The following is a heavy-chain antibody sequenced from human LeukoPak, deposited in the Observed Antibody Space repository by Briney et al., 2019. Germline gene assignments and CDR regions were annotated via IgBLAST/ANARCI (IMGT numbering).Heavy chain of an antibody. Sequence: ASVKVSFKASGYTFTGYYMHWVRQAPGQGLEWMGWINPNSGGTNYAQKFQGRVTMTRDTSISTAYMELSRLRSDDTAVYYCAREMVGATAWFDPWGQGTLVTVSS. CDR3: AREMVGATAWFDP. CDR2: INPNSGGT. CDR1: GYTFTGYY. J-gene: IGHJ5*02. V-gene: IGHV1-2*02. D-gene: IGHD1-26*01.